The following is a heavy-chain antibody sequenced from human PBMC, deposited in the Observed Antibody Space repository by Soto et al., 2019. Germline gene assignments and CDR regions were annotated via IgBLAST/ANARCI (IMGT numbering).Heavy chain of an antibody. Sequence: VKVSCKALGNTFTYRYLHWVRQAPGQALEWMGWITPFSGDVHYAQKFQERVTITRDRSINTAYMQMSSLRSEDTAMYFCASGGAGSGPFTWELPDHWGQGTLVTVSS. J-gene: IGHJ4*02. V-gene: IGHV1-45*02. CDR2: ITPFSGDV. CDR3: ASGGAGSGPFTWELPDH. D-gene: IGHD1-26*01. CDR1: GNTFTYRY.